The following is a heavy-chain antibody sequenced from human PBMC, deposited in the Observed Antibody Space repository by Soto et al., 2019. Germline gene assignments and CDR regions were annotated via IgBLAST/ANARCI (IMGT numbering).Heavy chain of an antibody. V-gene: IGHV3-23*01. CDR3: AKSRGSDEGYYGMHV. CDR1: GFTFSSYA. CDR2: ISGSGSSK. Sequence: EVQLLESGGGLVQPGGSLRLSCAASGFTFSSYAMRWVRQAPGKGLEWVSAISGSGSSKYYADSVKGRFTNSRDNSKNTLYLQLTSSRAEDKGLHYCAKSRGSDEGYYGMHVWGQGTTFTFSS. D-gene: IGHD1-26*01. J-gene: IGHJ6*02.